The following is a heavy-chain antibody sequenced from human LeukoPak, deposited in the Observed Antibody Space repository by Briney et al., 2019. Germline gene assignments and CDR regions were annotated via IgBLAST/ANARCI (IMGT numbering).Heavy chain of an antibody. CDR1: GFTFDDYT. Sequence: VRSLSLSCAASGFTFDDYTIHWVRPPPGKGLEWVSGFSWNSGSIGYADSLTGRFNISRENAKTTLYLPMNSLRAEATALYYCAKGAQWLSLNWFDPWGQGTLVTASS. J-gene: IGHJ5*02. CDR2: FSWNSGSI. CDR3: AKGAQWLSLNWFDP. V-gene: IGHV3-9*01. D-gene: IGHD6-19*01.